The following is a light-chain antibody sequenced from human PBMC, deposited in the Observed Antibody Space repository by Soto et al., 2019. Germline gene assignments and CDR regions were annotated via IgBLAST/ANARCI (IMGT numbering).Light chain of an antibody. V-gene: IGKV1-27*01. Sequence: DVQSTESPSSLSASVGDRVIITCRASQVIGNYLAWYQQKPGKVPKLLIYGAYTLQSGVPSRFSGSGPGTDFTLTISSLQPEDVAIYYCQQSYRSPTFGQGTKVDIK. CDR1: QVIGNY. CDR3: QQSYRSPT. J-gene: IGKJ1*01. CDR2: GAY.